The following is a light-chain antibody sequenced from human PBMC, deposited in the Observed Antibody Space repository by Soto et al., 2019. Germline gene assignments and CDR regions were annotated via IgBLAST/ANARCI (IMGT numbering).Light chain of an antibody. Sequence: EIVLTQYPGTLSLSRGERATRSCRASQSVSSSYLAWYQQKPGQAPRLLIYGASSRATGIPDRFSGSGSGTDFTLTISRLEPEDFAVYYCQQYGSSPYTFGQGTRLEI. CDR3: QQYGSSPYT. CDR1: QSVSSSY. J-gene: IGKJ5*01. CDR2: GAS. V-gene: IGKV3-20*01.